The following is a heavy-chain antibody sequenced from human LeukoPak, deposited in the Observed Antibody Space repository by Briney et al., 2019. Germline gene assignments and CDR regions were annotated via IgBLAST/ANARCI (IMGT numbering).Heavy chain of an antibody. CDR1: GFTFSGYG. J-gene: IGHJ4*02. Sequence: PGGSLRLSCAASGFTFSGYGMHWVRQAPGKGLEWVAHIRHDGSNEEYADSVKGRFTISRDNSKNTLYLQMNSLRAEDTALYYCAKGIGGYSCYDYWGQGTPVTVSS. CDR3: AKGIGGYSCYDY. CDR2: IRHDGSNE. V-gene: IGHV3-30*02. D-gene: IGHD1-26*01.